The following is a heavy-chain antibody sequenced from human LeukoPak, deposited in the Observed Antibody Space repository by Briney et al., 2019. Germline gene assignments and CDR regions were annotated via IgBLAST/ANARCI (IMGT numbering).Heavy chain of an antibody. CDR2: IDGDGSST. V-gene: IGHV3-74*01. J-gene: IGHJ4*02. D-gene: IGHD1-26*01. CDR3: ARTIVGAAFDY. Sequence: GGSLRLSCAASGFTFSSYWMHWVRQAPGKGLVRVSRIDGDGSSTSYADSVKGRFTISRDNAKNTLYLQMNSLRAEDTAVYYCARTIVGAAFDYWGQGTLVTVSS. CDR1: GFTFSSYW.